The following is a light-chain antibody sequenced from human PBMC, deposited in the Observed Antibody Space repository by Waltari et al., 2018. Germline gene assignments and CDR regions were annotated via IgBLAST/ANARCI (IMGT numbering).Light chain of an antibody. CDR1: QSVSSN. Sequence: EIVMTQSPATLSVSPGERATLSCRASQSVSSNLAWYQQKHGQAPRLLIYGASTRATAIPAMFSGSASVTDFTLTISSLQSEDFAVYYCQQYNNWPPRYTFGQGTKLEIK. J-gene: IGKJ2*01. CDR3: QQYNNWPPRYT. V-gene: IGKV3-15*01. CDR2: GAS.